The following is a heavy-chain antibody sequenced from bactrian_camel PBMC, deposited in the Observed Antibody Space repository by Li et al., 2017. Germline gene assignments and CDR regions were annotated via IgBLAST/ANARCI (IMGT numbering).Heavy chain of an antibody. V-gene: IGHV3S54*01. CDR2: IYSGGGSQ. D-gene: IGHD3*01. J-gene: IGHJ4*01. CDR1: GNTYSATY. Sequence: HVQLVESGGGSVQTGSSLTLSCIESGNTYSATYIGWFRQSPGKQREGVAGIYSGGGSQYYADFVKGRFTISRGNTMNTAYLQMDSLKSDDTAQYYCVNGVSDVGCNYWGQGTQVTVS. CDR3: VNGVSDVGCNY.